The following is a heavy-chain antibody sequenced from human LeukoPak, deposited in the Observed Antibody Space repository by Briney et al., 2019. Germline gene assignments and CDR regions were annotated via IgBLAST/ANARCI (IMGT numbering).Heavy chain of an antibody. J-gene: IGHJ6*03. CDR1: GGSISSSSYY. D-gene: IGHD2-2*02. CDR2: IYYSGST. Sequence: SETLSLTCTVSGGSISSSSYYWGWIRQPPGKGLEWIGSIYYSGSTYYNPSLKSRVTISVDTSKNQFSLKLSSVTAADTAVYYCATRDGYCSSTSCYTYYYYYYMDVWGKGTTVTVSS. CDR3: ATRDGYCSSTSCYTYYYYYYMDV. V-gene: IGHV4-39*01.